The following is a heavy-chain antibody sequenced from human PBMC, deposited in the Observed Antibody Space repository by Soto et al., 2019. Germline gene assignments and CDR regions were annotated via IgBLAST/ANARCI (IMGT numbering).Heavy chain of an antibody. CDR2: IYYGGST. D-gene: IGHD3-22*01. J-gene: IGHJ4*01. CDR1: GCSISSGGYY. CDR3: ARGGYYYENSGQNAYDY. Sequence: TLSLPCPVSGCSISSGGYYWSWIRQHPGKGLEWIGYIYYGGSTYYNPSLKSRATISGDTSKNQFSLKLSSVTAADTAVYYCARGGYYYENSGQNAYDYWGQGILVTVSS. V-gene: IGHV4-31*03.